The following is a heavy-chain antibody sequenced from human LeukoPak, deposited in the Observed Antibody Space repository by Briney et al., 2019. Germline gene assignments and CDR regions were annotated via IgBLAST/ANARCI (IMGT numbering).Heavy chain of an antibody. V-gene: IGHV3-21*01. J-gene: IGHJ4*02. CDR3: ARDHYYDSSGLFGFDY. D-gene: IGHD3-22*01. CDR1: GFTFSTFA. CDR2: ISSSSSYI. Sequence: GGSLRLSCAASGFTFSTFAMIWVRQPPGKGLEWVSSISSSSSYIYYADSVKGRFTISRDNAKNPLYLQMNSLRAEDTAVYYCARDHYYDSSGLFGFDYWGQGTLVTVSS.